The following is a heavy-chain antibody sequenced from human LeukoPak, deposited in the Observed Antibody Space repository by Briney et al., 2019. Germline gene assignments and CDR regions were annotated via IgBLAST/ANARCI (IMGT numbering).Heavy chain of an antibody. D-gene: IGHD5-18*01. J-gene: IGHJ4*02. V-gene: IGHV3-30*04. CDR3: ARATHEYTYAEIDY. CDR2: ISYDGTNK. CDR1: GFTFTSYA. Sequence: PGGSLRLSCAASGFTFTSYAMHWVRQAPGKGLEWMAVISYDGTNKYYADSVKGRFNISRDNSKSTLYLQMSSLRTDDTALYYCARATHEYTYAEIDYWGQGTLVTVSS.